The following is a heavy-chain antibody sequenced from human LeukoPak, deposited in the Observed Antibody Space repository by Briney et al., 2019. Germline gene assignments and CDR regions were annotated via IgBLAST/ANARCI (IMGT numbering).Heavy chain of an antibody. V-gene: IGHV3-33*01. CDR3: TRDNNDDSDY. CDR1: GFTFGGYG. J-gene: IGHJ4*02. CDR2: IAYDGGRA. Sequence: GGSLRLSCAGSGFTFGGYGMHWFRQTPGKGLEWVAVIAYDGGRAFYADSVKGRFTISRDNSKNTMSVQMDDLRAEDTAVYYCTRDNNDDSDYWGQGTLVTVSS. D-gene: IGHD1/OR15-1a*01.